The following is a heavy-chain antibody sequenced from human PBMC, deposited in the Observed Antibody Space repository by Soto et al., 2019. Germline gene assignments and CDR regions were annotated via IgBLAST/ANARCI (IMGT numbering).Heavy chain of an antibody. CDR2: ISSTSTYI. J-gene: IGHJ6*03. Sequence: GGSLRLSCAASGFTFSNSCLNWVRQAPGKGLEWVSSISSTSTYIYYAASMRGRFTISRDNADNSLFLQMSSLRAEDTAVYYCARGKLSTGYMDVWGKGTTVTVPS. D-gene: IGHD3-10*01. CDR3: ARGKLSTGYMDV. V-gene: IGHV3-21*01. CDR1: GFTFSNSC.